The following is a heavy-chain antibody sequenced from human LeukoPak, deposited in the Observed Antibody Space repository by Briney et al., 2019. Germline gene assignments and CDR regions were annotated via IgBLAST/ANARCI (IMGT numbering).Heavy chain of an antibody. CDR3: ARVSPHSIAATSRYYFDY. J-gene: IGHJ4*02. Sequence: PSETLSLTCAVYGGSFSGYYWSWIRQPPGKGLEWIGYIYYSGSTNYNPSLKSRVTISVDTSKNQFSLKLSSVTAADTAVYYCARVSPHSIAATSRYYFDYWGQGTLVTVSS. CDR2: IYYSGST. D-gene: IGHD6-13*01. V-gene: IGHV4-59*01. CDR1: GGSFSGYY.